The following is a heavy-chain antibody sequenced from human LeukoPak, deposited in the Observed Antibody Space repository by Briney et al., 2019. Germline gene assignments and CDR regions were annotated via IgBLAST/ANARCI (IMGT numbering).Heavy chain of an antibody. V-gene: IGHV4-39*01. CDR3: ARHEKRDYYYYMDV. CDR2: IYYSGST. CDR1: GGSFSGYY. Sequence: KPSETLSLACAVYGGSFSGYYWGWIRQPPGKGMEWIGSIYYSGSTYYNPSLKSRVTISVDTSKNQFSLKLSSVTAADTAVYYCARHEKRDYYYYMDVWGKGTTVTVSS. J-gene: IGHJ6*03.